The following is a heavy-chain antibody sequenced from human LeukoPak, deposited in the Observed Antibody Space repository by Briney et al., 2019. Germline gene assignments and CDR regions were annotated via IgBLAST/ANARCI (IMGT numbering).Heavy chain of an antibody. CDR3: AREGFDYFDY. Sequence: GGSLRLSCATSGFTFSSSWMNWVRQAPGKGLEWVSSISSSSSYIYYADSVKGRFTISRDSAKNSLYLQMNSLRAEDTAVYYCAREGFDYFDYWGQGTLVTVSS. CDR2: ISSSSSYI. V-gene: IGHV3-21*01. CDR1: GFTFSSSW. J-gene: IGHJ4*02.